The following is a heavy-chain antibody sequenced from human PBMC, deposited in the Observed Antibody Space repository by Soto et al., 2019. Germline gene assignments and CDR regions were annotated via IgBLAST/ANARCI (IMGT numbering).Heavy chain of an antibody. Sequence: QVQLVQSGAEVTKPGASVKVSCKASGYIFTSYAMHWVRQAPGQRLEWMGWINAGNGNKKYSQKLQGRVTITRDTSASTAYMELSSLRSEDTAVYYCARDLGGWPDYWGQGTLVTVSS. D-gene: IGHD2-15*01. CDR2: INAGNGNK. V-gene: IGHV1-3*01. CDR1: GYIFTSYA. CDR3: ARDLGGWPDY. J-gene: IGHJ4*02.